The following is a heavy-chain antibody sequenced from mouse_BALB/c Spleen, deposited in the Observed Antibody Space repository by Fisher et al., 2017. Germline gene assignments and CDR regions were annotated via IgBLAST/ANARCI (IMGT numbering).Heavy chain of an antibody. J-gene: IGHJ4*01. D-gene: IGHD2-4*01. CDR3: ARSDYDFYAMDY. Sequence: KFKGKATLTVDKSSSTAYMQLNSLTSEDSAVYYCARSDYDFYAMDYWGQGTSVTVSS. V-gene: IGHV1S45*01.